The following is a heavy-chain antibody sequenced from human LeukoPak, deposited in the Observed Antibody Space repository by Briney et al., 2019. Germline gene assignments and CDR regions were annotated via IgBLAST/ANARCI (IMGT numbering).Heavy chain of an antibody. D-gene: IGHD2-8*01. CDR3: ARDPFPYNRYRTNGVCSPDY. CDR1: GYTFTDYY. V-gene: IGHV1-2*02. CDR2: INPNNGGT. J-gene: IGHJ4*02. Sequence: ASVKVTCKASGYTFTDYYIHWVRQAPGQGLEWMGWINPNNGGTNYAQKFQGRVTMTRGTSISTAYMELSRLRSDDTAVYYCARDPFPYNRYRTNGVCSPDYWGQGTLVTVSS.